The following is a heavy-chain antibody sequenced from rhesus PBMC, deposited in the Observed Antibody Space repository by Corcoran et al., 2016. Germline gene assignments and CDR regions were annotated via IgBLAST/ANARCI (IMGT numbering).Heavy chain of an antibody. D-gene: IGHD6-25*01. Sequence: QLQLQESGPGLVKPSETLSVTCAVSGGSISSSYWSWIRQAPGKGLEWIGYIYGSGSSTNYNPSLKSRVTLSVDTSKNQLSPKLSSVTTADTAVYYCARDVAAAGTGSPYWGQGVLVTVSS. J-gene: IGHJ4*01. CDR2: IYGSGSST. CDR3: ARDVAAAGTGSPY. CDR1: GGSISSSY. V-gene: IGHV4-169*02.